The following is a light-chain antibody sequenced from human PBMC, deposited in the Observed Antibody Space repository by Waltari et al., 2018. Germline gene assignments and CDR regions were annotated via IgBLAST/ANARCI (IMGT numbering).Light chain of an antibody. CDR1: SSDVGVYTY. CDR2: DVS. Sequence: QSALTQPASVSGSPGQSITISCTGTSSDVGVYTYFSWYQQHPGKAPNLIIYDVSERPSGVSDRFSGSKSGNTASLTISGLQAEDEADYYCNSYTGSSSCVFGGGTKLTFL. J-gene: IGLJ3*02. V-gene: IGLV2-14*01. CDR3: NSYTGSSSCV.